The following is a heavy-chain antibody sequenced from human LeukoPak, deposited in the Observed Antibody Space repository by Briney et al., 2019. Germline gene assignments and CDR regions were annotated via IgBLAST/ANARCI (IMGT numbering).Heavy chain of an antibody. V-gene: IGHV3-7*05. D-gene: IGHD6-13*01. CDR3: ARDSSSFSWFDP. Sequence: PGGSLRLSCAASGFTFSDAWLSWVRQAPGKGLEWVANIKQDGSEKYYVDSVKGRFTISRDNAKNSLYLQMNSLRAEDTAVYYCARDSSSFSWFDPWGQGTLVTVSS. CDR2: IKQDGSEK. CDR1: GFTFSDAW. J-gene: IGHJ5*02.